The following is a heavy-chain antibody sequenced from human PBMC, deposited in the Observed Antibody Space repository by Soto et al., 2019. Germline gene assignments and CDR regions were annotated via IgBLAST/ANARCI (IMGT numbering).Heavy chain of an antibody. CDR1: GGSISTYY. Sequence: SETLSLTCTVSGGSISTYYWTWIRKPPGKGLQWIGYIYHTGSTNYNPSLKSRVTISVDTSKNQFSLKLSSVTAADTAVYYCARHGLQGAYYYYMDVWGKGTTVTVSS. J-gene: IGHJ6*03. D-gene: IGHD1-1*01. V-gene: IGHV4-59*08. CDR3: ARHGLQGAYYYYMDV. CDR2: IYHTGST.